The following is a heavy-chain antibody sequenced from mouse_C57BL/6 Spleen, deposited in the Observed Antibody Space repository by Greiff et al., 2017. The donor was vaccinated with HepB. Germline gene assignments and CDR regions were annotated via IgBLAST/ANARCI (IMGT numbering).Heavy chain of an antibody. CDR2: INPSNGGT. CDR1: GYTFTSYW. Sequence: QVQLQQPGTELVKPGASVKLSCKASGYTFTSYWMHWVKQRPGQGLEWIGNINPSNGGTNYNEKFKSTATLTVDKSSSTAYMQLSSLTSEDSAVYYGAMAGSYGSSDWYFDVWGTGTTVTVSS. CDR3: AMAGSYGSSDWYFDV. J-gene: IGHJ1*03. D-gene: IGHD1-1*01. V-gene: IGHV1-53*01.